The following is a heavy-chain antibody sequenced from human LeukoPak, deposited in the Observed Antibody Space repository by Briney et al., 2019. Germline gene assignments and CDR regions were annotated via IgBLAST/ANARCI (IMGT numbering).Heavy chain of an antibody. V-gene: IGHV1-24*01. Sequence: ASVKVSCKVSGYTLTKLSMHWVRQAPGKGLEWMGGFDPEDGETIYGQKFQGRVTMTEDTSTDTAYMELSSLRSEDTAVYYCATDLATVVIVTNYWGQGTPVTVSS. CDR1: GYTLTKLS. D-gene: IGHD4-23*01. J-gene: IGHJ4*02. CDR2: FDPEDGET. CDR3: ATDLATVVIVTNY.